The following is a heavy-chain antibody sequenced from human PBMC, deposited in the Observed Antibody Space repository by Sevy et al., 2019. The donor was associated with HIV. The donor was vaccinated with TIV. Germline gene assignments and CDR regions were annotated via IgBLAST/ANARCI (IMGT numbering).Heavy chain of an antibody. D-gene: IGHD6-19*01. J-gene: IGHJ5*02. CDR1: GYSMTSYY. Sequence: SETLSLTCSVSGYSMTSYYWSWIRQPPGKGLEWIGYILYSGTTNSNPSLKSRVTMSVDTSRNHFSLNLTSVTAADTAIYYCARTRRSGGACFDPWGQGILVTVSS. V-gene: IGHV4-59*01. CDR2: ILYSGTT. CDR3: ARTRRSGGACFDP.